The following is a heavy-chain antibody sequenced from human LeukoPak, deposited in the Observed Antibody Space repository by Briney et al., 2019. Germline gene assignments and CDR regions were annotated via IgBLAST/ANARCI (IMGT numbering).Heavy chain of an antibody. CDR1: GYSFTSYW. CDR2: IYPGDSGT. V-gene: IGHV5-51*01. Sequence: GESLKISCKGSGYSFTSYWIGWVRQMPGKGLEWMGIIYPGDSGTRYSPSFQGQVTISADKSISTAYLQWSSLKASDTAMYYCARLGVVDCSGGSCYSRVLDYWGQGTLVTVSS. J-gene: IGHJ4*02. CDR3: ARLGVVDCSGGSCYSRVLDY. D-gene: IGHD2-15*01.